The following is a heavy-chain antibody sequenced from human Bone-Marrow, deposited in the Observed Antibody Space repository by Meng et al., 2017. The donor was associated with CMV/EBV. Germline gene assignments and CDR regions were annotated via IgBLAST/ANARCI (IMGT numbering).Heavy chain of an antibody. CDR3: ARDVIVVVPAAIEVYYYGMDV. CDR1: GFTFNNYA. J-gene: IGHJ6*02. CDR2: ISYDGSNK. V-gene: IGHV3-30*04. Sequence: GGSLRLSCAASGFTFNNYAMHWVRQAPGKGLEWVAVISYDGSNKYYADSVKGRFTISRDNSKNTLCLQMNSLRAEDTAVYYCARDVIVVVPAAIEVYYYGMDVWGQGTTVTVSS. D-gene: IGHD2-2*02.